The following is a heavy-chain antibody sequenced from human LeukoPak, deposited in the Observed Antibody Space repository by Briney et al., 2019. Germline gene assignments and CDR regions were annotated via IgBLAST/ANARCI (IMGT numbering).Heavy chain of an antibody. CDR3: TRTNRGYYYYMDV. CDR2: ISSSSSYI. J-gene: IGHJ6*03. D-gene: IGHD3-10*01. Sequence: GGSLRLSCAASGFTFSSYSMNWVRQAPGKGLEWVSSISSSSSYIYYADSVKGRFTIFRDNAKNSLYLQMNSLRAEDTALYYCTRTNRGYYYYMDVWGKGTTVTVSS. CDR1: GFTFSSYS. V-gene: IGHV3-21*04.